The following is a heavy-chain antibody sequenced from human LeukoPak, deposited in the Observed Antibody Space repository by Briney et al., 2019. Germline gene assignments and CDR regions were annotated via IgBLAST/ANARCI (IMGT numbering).Heavy chain of an antibody. CDR2: ISYDGSNK. V-gene: IGHV3-30*18. J-gene: IGHJ4*02. Sequence: GGSLRLSCAASGFTFSTYGMHWVRQAPGKGLEWVAVISYDGSNKNYADSVKGRFTISRDNSRNTLFLQMNSLRAEDTAVYYCAKYFYGSSTYSFDYWGQGTLVTVSS. CDR3: AKYFYGSSTYSFDY. CDR1: GFTFSTYG. D-gene: IGHD3-22*01.